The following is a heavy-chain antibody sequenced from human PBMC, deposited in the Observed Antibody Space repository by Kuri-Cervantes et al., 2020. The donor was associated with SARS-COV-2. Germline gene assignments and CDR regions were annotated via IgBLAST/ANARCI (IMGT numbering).Heavy chain of an antibody. CDR3: ARGDFTAGFY. D-gene: IGHD1-26*01. CDR2: ISGYSGNT. CDR1: GYTFTSYY. Sequence: ASVKVSCKASGYTFTSYYIHWVRQAPGQGLEWLGWISGYSGNTDYAQRVQDRLILTRDISTSTAYMELKSLRSDDSAVYFCARGDFTAGFYWGQGTQVTVSS. V-gene: IGHV1-18*04. J-gene: IGHJ4*02.